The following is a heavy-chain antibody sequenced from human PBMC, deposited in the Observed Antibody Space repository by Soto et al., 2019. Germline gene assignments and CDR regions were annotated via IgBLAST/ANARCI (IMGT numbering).Heavy chain of an antibody. Sequence: GESLKISCKGSGYSFSTYWIGWVRQMPGQGLEWVGIIYPADSDTRYSPSFQGRVTISADKSINTAYLQWSSLKASDTAMYYCARHYNFDYWGQGTLVTVSS. CDR3: ARHYNFDY. CDR1: GYSFSTYW. CDR2: IYPADSDT. J-gene: IGHJ4*02. V-gene: IGHV5-51*01. D-gene: IGHD1-1*01.